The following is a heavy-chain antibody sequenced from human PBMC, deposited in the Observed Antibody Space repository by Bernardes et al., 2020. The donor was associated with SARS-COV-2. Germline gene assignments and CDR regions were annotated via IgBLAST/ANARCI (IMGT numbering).Heavy chain of an antibody. V-gene: IGHV4-39*01. CDR2: EYYSGST. D-gene: IGHD2-2*01. CDR3: ARRGYSSTTAPFGY. CDR1: GGSISSDCYY. Sequence: SETLSLTCTVSGGSISSDCYYWGWLRQRKGKELEWIRSEYYSGSTFYNPSLKSRVIISVDTSKNQFSLNLRSVTAAATAVYFCARRGYSSTTAPFGYWGQ. J-gene: IGHJ4*02.